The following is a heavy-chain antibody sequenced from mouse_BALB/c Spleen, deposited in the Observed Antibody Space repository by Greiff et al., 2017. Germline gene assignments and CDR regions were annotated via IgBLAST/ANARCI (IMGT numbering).Heavy chain of an antibody. J-gene: IGHJ4*01. Sequence: EVKLMESGPGLVKPSHSLSLTFTVTGYSITSDYAWNWIRQFPGNKLEWMGYLRYSGSTSYNPSLKSRISITRDTSKNQFFLQLNSVTTEDTATYDCARYPNYVGAMDYWGQGTSVTVSS. CDR1: GYSITSDYA. CDR3: ARYPNYVGAMDY. CDR2: LRYSGST. D-gene: IGHD2-1*01. V-gene: IGHV3-2*02.